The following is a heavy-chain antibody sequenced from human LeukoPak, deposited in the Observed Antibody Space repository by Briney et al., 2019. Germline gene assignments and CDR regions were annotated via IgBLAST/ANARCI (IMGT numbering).Heavy chain of an antibody. D-gene: IGHD1-1*01. CDR1: GLTFSNYG. CDR3: AKGGSNNWSFDN. J-gene: IGHJ4*02. V-gene: IGHV3-30*02. CDR2: IRYNGRNK. Sequence: GGSLRLSCAAAGLTFSNYGMHWVRQAPGKGLQWVAYIRYNGRNKYSADSVKGRFTIYRDNSKSTLYLQMNSLRPEDTAVYYCAKGGSNNWSFDNWGQGTLVTVSS.